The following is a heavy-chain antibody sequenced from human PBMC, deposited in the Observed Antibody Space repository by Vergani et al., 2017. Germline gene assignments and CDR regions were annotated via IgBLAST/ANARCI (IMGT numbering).Heavy chain of an antibody. CDR1: GDSINGGTYY. V-gene: IGHV4-61*02. J-gene: IGHJ6*02. D-gene: IGHD3-10*01. Sequence: QVQLQESGPGLVKPSQTLSLTCTVSGDSINGGTYYWSWIRQPAGKGLEWIGRIFVTGATSYNPSLKSRVTISLDTSKNHFSLNLSSVTAADTAVYYCARDNWFSQYYGMDVWGQGTTVTVSS. CDR2: IFVTGAT. CDR3: ARDNWFSQYYGMDV.